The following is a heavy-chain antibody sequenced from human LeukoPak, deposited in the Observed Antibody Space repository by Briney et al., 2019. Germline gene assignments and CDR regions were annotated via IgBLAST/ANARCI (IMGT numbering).Heavy chain of an antibody. CDR3: AKAYYYDSSGSLDY. D-gene: IGHD3-22*01. CDR1: GFTFSSYA. J-gene: IGHJ4*02. Sequence: GGSLRLSCAASGFTFSSYAMSWVRQAPGKGLEWVSGISWNSGSLGYADSVKGRFTISRDNAKNSLYLQMNSLRNEDTAFYYCAKAYYYDSSGSLDYWGQGTLVTVSS. CDR2: ISWNSGSL. V-gene: IGHV3-9*01.